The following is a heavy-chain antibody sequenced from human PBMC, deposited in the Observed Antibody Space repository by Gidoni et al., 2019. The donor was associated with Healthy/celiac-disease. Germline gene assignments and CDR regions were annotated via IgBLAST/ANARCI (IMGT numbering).Heavy chain of an antibody. CDR3: AKDRSNTMVRGVIMDY. J-gene: IGHJ4*02. CDR2: ISGSGGST. V-gene: IGHV3-23*01. Sequence: EVQLLESGGGLVQPGGSLRLSCAASGFTFSSYAMSWVRQAPGKGLEWVSAISGSGGSTYYADSVKGRFTISRENSKNTLYLQMNSMRAEDTAVYYCAKDRSNTMVRGVIMDYWGQGTLVTVSS. D-gene: IGHD3-10*01. CDR1: GFTFSSYA.